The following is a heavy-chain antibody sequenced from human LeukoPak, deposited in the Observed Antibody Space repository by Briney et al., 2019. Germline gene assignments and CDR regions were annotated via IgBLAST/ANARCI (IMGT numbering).Heavy chain of an antibody. Sequence: GGSLRLSCAASGFTFSSYWKHWVRQAPGKGLVWVSRINSDGSSTSYADSVKGRFTISRDNAKNPLYLQMNSLRAEDTAVYYCATGQGHGMDVWGQGTTVTVSS. CDR3: ATGQGHGMDV. CDR1: GFTFSSYW. V-gene: IGHV3-74*01. CDR2: INSDGSST. J-gene: IGHJ6*02. D-gene: IGHD1-14*01.